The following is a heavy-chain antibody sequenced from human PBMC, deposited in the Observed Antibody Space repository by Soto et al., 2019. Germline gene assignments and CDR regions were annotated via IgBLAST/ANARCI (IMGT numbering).Heavy chain of an antibody. Sequence: DTLSLTCPDSGFSVSRYYWSSLRPPPGKGLEWIGYIYYSGSTNYNPSLKSRVTISVDTSKNQFSLKLSSVTAADTAVYYCARHSRYYDSSGSDFDYWGQGTLVTVSS. D-gene: IGHD3-22*01. V-gene: IGHV4-59*02. J-gene: IGHJ4*02. CDR1: GFSVSRYY. CDR3: ARHSRYYDSSGSDFDY. CDR2: IYYSGST.